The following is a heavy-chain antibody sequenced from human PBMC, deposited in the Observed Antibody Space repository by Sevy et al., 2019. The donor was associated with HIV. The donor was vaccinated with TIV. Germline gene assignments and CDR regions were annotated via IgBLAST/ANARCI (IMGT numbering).Heavy chain of an antibody. CDR3: ARDVSGSWYYVYAFDI. CDR2: ISYDGSNK. V-gene: IGHV3-30-3*01. CDR1: GFTFSSYA. Sequence: GGSLRLSCAASGFTFSSYAMHWVRQAPGKGLEWVAVISYDGSNKYYADSVKGRFTISRDNSKNTLYLQMNSLRAEDTAVYYCARDVSGSWYYVYAFDIWGQGTMVTVSS. D-gene: IGHD6-13*01. J-gene: IGHJ3*02.